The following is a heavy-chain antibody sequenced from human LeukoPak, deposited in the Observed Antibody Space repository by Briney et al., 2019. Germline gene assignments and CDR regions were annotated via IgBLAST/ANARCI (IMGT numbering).Heavy chain of an antibody. J-gene: IGHJ4*02. CDR2: ISGGSYTTK. CDR1: GFTFRDYY. Sequence: GGSLRLSCAASGFTFRDYYMSWIRQAPGKGLEWVSYISGGSYTTKYYADSVKGRFTISRDNAKNSLYLQMNSLRAEDTAVYYCATDWGYAYDHWGQGTPVTVSS. V-gene: IGHV3-11*01. CDR3: ATDWGYAYDH. D-gene: IGHD3-16*01.